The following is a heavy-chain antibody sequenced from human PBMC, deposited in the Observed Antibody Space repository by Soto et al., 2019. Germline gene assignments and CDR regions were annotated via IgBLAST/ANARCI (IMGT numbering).Heavy chain of an antibody. Sequence: QVQLVESGGGLVTPGGSLRLSCVASGFSVSGFYMSWIRQAPGKGLELVSYISSGGGTIFYADSVKGRFTTSRDNAKNSLYLQMNSLRAEDTAVYYCAKKEYTSSWYGIDYWGQGKRVTVSS. J-gene: IGHJ4*02. CDR1: GFSVSGFY. CDR3: AKKEYTSSWYGIDY. V-gene: IGHV3-11*01. D-gene: IGHD6-13*01. CDR2: ISSGGGTI.